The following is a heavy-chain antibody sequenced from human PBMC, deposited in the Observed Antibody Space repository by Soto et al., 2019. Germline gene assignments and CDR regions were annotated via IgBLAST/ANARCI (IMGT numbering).Heavy chain of an antibody. D-gene: IGHD3-3*01. V-gene: IGHV3-15*01. Sequence: GGSRRLSGAASGLSVTNAWLSWLRQTPGKGLEWGGRSKPNTDPGETIQYAASVKGRFILSRDRSKDILYLEMNSLKTDDTGAYYCSTAGQWYFWTAAYFEHWGQGT. CDR2: SKPNTDPGETI. J-gene: IGHJ4*02. CDR3: STAGQWYFWTAAYFEH. CDR1: GLSVTNAW.